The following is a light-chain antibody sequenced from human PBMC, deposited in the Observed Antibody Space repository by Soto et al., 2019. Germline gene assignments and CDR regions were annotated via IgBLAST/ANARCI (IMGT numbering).Light chain of an antibody. CDR3: QQYNSYPWT. V-gene: IGKV1-5*03. CDR2: KAS. J-gene: IGKJ1*01. CDR1: QSISSW. Sequence: IRLTQSPSPLSASIGERVTIPCRASQSISSWLAWYQQKPGKAPKLLIYKASSLESGVPSRFSGSGSGTEFTLTISSLQPDDFATYYCQQYNSYPWTFGQGTKVDIK.